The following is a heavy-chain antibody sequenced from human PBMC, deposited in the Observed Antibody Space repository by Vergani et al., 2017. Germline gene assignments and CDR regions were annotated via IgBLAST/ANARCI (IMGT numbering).Heavy chain of an antibody. V-gene: IGHV4-61*02. Sequence: QVQLQESGPGLLKPSQTLSLTCSVAGDSISSGNYYWNWIRPPARKGLEWMGRIYSSGSTSYNPSIKSRITMSLDTSKNQFSLSLSSVTAADTAVYYCARGTFLHAFDNWGQGTVVTVSS. D-gene: IGHD1-26*01. CDR1: GDSISSGNYY. CDR3: ARGTFLHAFDN. J-gene: IGHJ3*02. CDR2: IYSSGST.